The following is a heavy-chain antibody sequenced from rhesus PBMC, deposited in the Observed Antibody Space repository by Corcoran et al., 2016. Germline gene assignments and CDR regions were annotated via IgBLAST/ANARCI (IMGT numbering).Heavy chain of an antibody. J-gene: IGHJ4*01. CDR1: GFSISTSGTG. Sequence: QVTLKESGPALVKPTQTLTLTCTFSGFSISTSGTGVGWIRQPPGKALEWLASIYWNDSKYYSTSLKSRLTISKDTSKNQVVLTITNRDPVDTATYYCARVLRYSGRSGHYWGQGVLVTVSS. CDR3: ARVLRYSGRSGHY. CDR2: IYWNDSK. V-gene: IGHV2-95*01. D-gene: IGHD6-19*01.